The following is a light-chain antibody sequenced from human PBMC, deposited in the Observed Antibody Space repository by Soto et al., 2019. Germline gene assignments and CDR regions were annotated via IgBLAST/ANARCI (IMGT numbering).Light chain of an antibody. J-gene: IGKJ4*01. V-gene: IGKV1-39*01. CDR1: DNIGSN. CDR3: QQSYKILT. Sequence: DIQLTQSPASLSASVGDRVTITCRASDNIGSNLNWYQHQTGTAPKLLIYAASSLQGVVPSRFSGSGYGTQFTLTISVIQTEDFATYYCQQSYKILTFGGGTWVDI. CDR2: AAS.